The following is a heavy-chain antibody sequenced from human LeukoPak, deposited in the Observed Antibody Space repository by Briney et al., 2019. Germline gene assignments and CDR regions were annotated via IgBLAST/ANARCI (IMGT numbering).Heavy chain of an antibody. J-gene: IGHJ4*02. Sequence: SETLSLTCTVSGGSISSSTYYWGWLRQPPGKGLEWIGSIYYGGTTYYNPSLKSRVTVSADTSKIQFSLNLSSVTAADSAIYYCARGTNTGWNTFDYWGQGTLVTVSS. CDR2: IYYGGTT. V-gene: IGHV4-39*01. CDR1: GGSISSSTYY. D-gene: IGHD1/OR15-1a*01. CDR3: ARGTNTGWNTFDY.